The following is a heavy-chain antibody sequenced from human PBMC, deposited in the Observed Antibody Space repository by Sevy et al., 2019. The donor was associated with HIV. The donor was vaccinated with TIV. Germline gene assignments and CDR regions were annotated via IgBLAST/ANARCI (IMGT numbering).Heavy chain of an antibody. CDR2: IYHSGST. V-gene: IGHV4-38-2*01. Sequence: SETLSLTCAVSGYSISSGYYWGWIRQPPGKGLEWIGSIYHSGSTYYNPSLKSRVTISVDTSKNQFSLKLSSVTAADTAMYYCARRGFGSGSYSRYNWFDPWGQGTLVTVSS. CDR1: GYSISSGYY. J-gene: IGHJ5*02. D-gene: IGHD3-10*01. CDR3: ARRGFGSGSYSRYNWFDP.